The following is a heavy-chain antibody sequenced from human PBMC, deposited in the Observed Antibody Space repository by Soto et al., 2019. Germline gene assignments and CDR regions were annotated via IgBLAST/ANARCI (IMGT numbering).Heavy chain of an antibody. CDR1: GGTFSRYT. CDR2: ITPMFGTP. J-gene: IGHJ4*02. D-gene: IGHD3-22*01. Sequence: SVKVSCKASGGTFSRYTITWVRQAPGQGLEWMGGITPMFGTPNYAQKFQGRVTITADESTSTPYMELSSLRSEDTAMYYCARDGTLYDSSAYYYLYWGQGTLVTVSS. CDR3: ARDGTLYDSSAYYYLY. V-gene: IGHV1-69*13.